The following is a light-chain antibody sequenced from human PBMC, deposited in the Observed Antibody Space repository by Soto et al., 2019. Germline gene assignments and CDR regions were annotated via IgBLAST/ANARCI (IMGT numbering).Light chain of an antibody. CDR1: QSVSSS. CDR3: QQRSSWPALT. CDR2: DAS. J-gene: IGKJ4*01. V-gene: IGKV3-11*01. Sequence: EIVLTQSPATLSLSPGERATLSCRASQSVSSSLAWYQQKPGQAPRLLIYDASNRATGVPARFSGSGSGTDFTLTISSLEPEDFAVYYCQQRSSWPALTFGGGTKVEIK.